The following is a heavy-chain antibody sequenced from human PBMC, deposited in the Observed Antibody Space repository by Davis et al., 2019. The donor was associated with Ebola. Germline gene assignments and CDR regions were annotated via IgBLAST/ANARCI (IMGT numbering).Heavy chain of an antibody. J-gene: IGHJ4*02. V-gene: IGHV1-8*02. D-gene: IGHD2-21*01. Sequence: ASVKVSCKASGYTFTSYGISWVRQAPGQGLEWMGWMNAYSGNTGYVEKFKGRVTMTRNPSITTAYMELSSLTIDDTAVYYCTRGYSPKCRGGDCVNDFWGQGTLVTVSS. CDR3: TRGYSPKCRGGDCVNDF. CDR1: GYTFTSYG. CDR2: MNAYSGNT.